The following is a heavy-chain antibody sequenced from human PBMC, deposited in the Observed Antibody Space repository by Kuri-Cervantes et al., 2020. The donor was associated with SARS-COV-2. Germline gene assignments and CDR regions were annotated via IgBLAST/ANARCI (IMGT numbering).Heavy chain of an antibody. V-gene: IGHV3-30*02. CDR3: AKDAGDGYNSTFDS. J-gene: IGHJ4*02. D-gene: IGHD5-24*01. CDR2: IRYDGSNK. Sequence: GESLKISCAASGFTFSSYGMHWVRQAPGKGLEWVAFIRYDGSNKYYADSVKGRFTISRDNSKNTLCLQMNSLRAEDAGVCYCAKDAGDGYNSTFDSWGQGTRVTVSS. CDR1: GFTFSSYG.